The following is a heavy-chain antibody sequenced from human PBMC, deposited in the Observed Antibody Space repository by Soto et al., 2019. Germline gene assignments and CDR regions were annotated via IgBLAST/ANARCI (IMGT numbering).Heavy chain of an antibody. V-gene: IGHV1-3*01. CDR1: GYTFTSYG. Sequence: ASVKVSCKASGYTFTSYGIHWVRQAPGQRLEWMGWINAANGDTIYSPKFQGRVTITRDTSASTAYMELSSLRSEDTALYYCVRRHVSATGIDWFDPWGQGTLVTVSS. D-gene: IGHD6-13*01. CDR2: INAANGDT. J-gene: IGHJ5*02. CDR3: VRRHVSATGIDWFDP.